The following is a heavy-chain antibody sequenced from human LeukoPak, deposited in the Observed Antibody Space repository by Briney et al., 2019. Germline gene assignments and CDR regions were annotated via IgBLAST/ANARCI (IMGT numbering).Heavy chain of an antibody. CDR2: INHSGST. CDR3: ARAWSSSYRIFDY. V-gene: IGHV4-34*01. Sequence: SETLSLTCAVYGGSFSGYYWSWIRQPPGKGLEWIGEINHSGSTSYNPSLKSRVTISVDTSKNQFSLKLSSVTAADTAVYYCARAWSSSYRIFDYWGQGTLVTVSS. J-gene: IGHJ4*02. D-gene: IGHD2-15*01. CDR1: GGSFSGYY.